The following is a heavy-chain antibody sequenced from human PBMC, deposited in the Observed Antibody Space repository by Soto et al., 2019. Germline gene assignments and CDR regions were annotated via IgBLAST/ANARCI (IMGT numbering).Heavy chain of an antibody. V-gene: IGHV3-23*01. CDR1: GFSFSSFA. CDR3: AKGNDILTGYYNRNAFDI. Sequence: GGSLRLSCAASGFSFSSFAMNWVRQAPGKGLEWVSIISGSADSTFYADSVKGRFTISRDNSKNTLYLQMNSLRAEDTAVYYCAKGNDILTGYYNRNAFDIWGQGTMVTVSS. D-gene: IGHD3-9*01. J-gene: IGHJ3*02. CDR2: ISGSADST.